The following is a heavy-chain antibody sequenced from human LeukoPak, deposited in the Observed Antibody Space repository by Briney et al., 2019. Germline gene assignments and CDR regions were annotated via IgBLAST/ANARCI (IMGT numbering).Heavy chain of an antibody. J-gene: IGHJ6*02. CDR2: ISSSSSTI. CDR3: ARWPRYCSGGSCHHYYYGMDV. CDR1: GFTFSSYS. V-gene: IGHV3-48*01. D-gene: IGHD2-15*01. Sequence: GGSLRLSCAASGFTFSSYSMNWVRQAPGKGLEWVSYISSSSSTIYYADSVRGRFTISRDNAKNSLYLQMNSLRAEDTAVYYCARWPRYCSGGSCHHYYYGMDVWGQGTTVTVSS.